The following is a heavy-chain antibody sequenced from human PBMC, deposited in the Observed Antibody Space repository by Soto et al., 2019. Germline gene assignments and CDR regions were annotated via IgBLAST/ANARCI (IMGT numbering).Heavy chain of an antibody. D-gene: IGHD3-3*01. J-gene: IGHJ4*02. CDR3: ARDDFWGYLDR. CDR2: ISYDGSDK. CDR1: GFTFSTFP. V-gene: IGHV3-30*01. Sequence: QEQLVESGGGVVQPGRSLSLSCVASGFTFSTFPMHWVRQAPGKGLEWLAFISYDGSDKNYADSVKGRFTISRDNSKNTLYLEMNNRRVDDTGVYFCARDDFWGYLDRWGQGSLVTVSS.